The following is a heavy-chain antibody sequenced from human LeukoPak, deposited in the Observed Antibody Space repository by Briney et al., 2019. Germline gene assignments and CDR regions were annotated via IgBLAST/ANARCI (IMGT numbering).Heavy chain of an antibody. J-gene: IGHJ4*02. D-gene: IGHD1-26*01. V-gene: IGHV3-7*01. Sequence: PGGSLRLSCAASGFTFSSYWMSWVRQAPGKGLEWVANIKQDGTEKYYVDSVKGRFTISRDNAKNSLYLQMNSLRAEGTAVYYCARVRSGSYYYFDYWGQGTLVTVSS. CDR1: GFTFSSYW. CDR2: IKQDGTEK. CDR3: ARVRSGSYYYFDY.